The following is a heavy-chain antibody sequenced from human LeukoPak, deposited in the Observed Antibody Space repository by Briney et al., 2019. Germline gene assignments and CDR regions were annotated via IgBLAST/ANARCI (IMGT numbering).Heavy chain of an antibody. CDR2: IRYDGSNK. CDR1: GFTFSSYG. CDR3: ARGFPPTFTMIVVENYFDY. V-gene: IGHV3-30*02. Sequence: GGSLRLSCAASGFTFSSYGMHWVRQAPGKGLEWVAFIRYDGSNKYYADSVKGRFTISRDNSKNTLYLQMNSLRAEDTAVYYCARGFPPTFTMIVVENYFDYWGQGTLVTVSS. J-gene: IGHJ4*02. D-gene: IGHD3-22*01.